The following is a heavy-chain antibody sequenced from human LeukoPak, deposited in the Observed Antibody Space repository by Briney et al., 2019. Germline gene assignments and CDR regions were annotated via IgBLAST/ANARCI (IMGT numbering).Heavy chain of an antibody. J-gene: IGHJ4*02. CDR3: ARLASGSYGPLTPFDY. Sequence: PSETLSLTCTLSGGSPSSDYWSWIRQPAGNGLEWIGDSDYSVSNNYNPSLKSRVTISVNTSNNQFSLRLSSVTAADTAVYYSARLASGSYGPLTPFDYWGQGTLVTVSS. CDR2: SDYSVSN. V-gene: IGHV4-59*08. CDR1: GGSPSSDY. D-gene: IGHD1-26*01.